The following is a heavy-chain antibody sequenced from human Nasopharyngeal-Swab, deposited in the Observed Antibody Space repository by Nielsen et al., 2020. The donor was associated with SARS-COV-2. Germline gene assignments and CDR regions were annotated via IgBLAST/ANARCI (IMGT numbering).Heavy chain of an antibody. D-gene: IGHD4-17*01. Sequence: GGSLRLSCAASGFTFDDYAMHWVRQGPGKGLEWVSSISPTSDYIYYAESVKGRFTISRDNAKNSLFLQMNSLRAEETAIYYCVRGSYGHYDSWGQGALITVSS. CDR2: ISPTSDYI. V-gene: IGHV3-21*06. J-gene: IGHJ5*01. CDR3: VRGSYGHYDS. CDR1: GFTFDDYA.